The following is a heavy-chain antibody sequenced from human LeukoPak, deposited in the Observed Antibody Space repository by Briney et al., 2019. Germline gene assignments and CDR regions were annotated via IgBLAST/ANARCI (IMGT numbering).Heavy chain of an antibody. CDR1: GGSISSYY. J-gene: IGHJ4*02. CDR2: IYYSGST. CDR3: ASLARRRDGYNFDY. V-gene: IGHV4-59*12. Sequence: PSETLSLTCTVSGGSISSYYWSWIRQPPGKGLEWIGYIYYSGSTNYNPSLKSRVTISVDTSKNQFSLKLSSVTAADTAVYYCASLARRRDGYNFDYWGQGTLVTVSS. D-gene: IGHD5-24*01.